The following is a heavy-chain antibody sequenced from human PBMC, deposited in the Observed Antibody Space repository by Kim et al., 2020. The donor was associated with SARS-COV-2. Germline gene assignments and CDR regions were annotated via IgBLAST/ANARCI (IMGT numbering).Heavy chain of an antibody. J-gene: IGHJ4*02. CDR3: AKDQGYSYGYSDY. V-gene: IGHV3-30*18. D-gene: IGHD5-18*01. Sequence: GGSLRLSCAASGFTFSSYGMHWVRQAPGKGLEWVAVISYDGSNKYYADSVKGRFTISRDNSKNTMYLQMNSLRAEDTAVYYCAKDQGYSYGYSDYWGQGTLVTVSS. CDR1: GFTFSSYG. CDR2: ISYDGSNK.